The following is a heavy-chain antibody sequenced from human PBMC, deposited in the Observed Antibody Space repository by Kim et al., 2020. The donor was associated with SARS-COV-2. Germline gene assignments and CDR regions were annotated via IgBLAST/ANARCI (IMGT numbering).Heavy chain of an antibody. Sequence: YAASVKGRFSISRDDSKSIAYLQRNGLKTEDTAIYYCTRGLGTSTWTFDYWGQGTLVTVSS. CDR3: TRGLGTSTWTFDY. V-gene: IGHV3-49*02. D-gene: IGHD2-2*01. J-gene: IGHJ4*02.